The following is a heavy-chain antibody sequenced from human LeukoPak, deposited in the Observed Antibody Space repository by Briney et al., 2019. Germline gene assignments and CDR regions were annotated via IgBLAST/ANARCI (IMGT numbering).Heavy chain of an antibody. Sequence: PSETLSLTCTVSGGSISSYYWSWIRQPPGKGLEWIGYIYYSGSTNYNPSLKSRVTISVDTSKNQFSLKLSPVTAADTAVYYCARVRVYDSSGYYNYYYYMDVWGKGTTVTVSS. CDR1: GGSISSYY. CDR3: ARVRVYDSSGYYNYYYYMDV. D-gene: IGHD3-22*01. CDR2: IYYSGST. J-gene: IGHJ6*03. V-gene: IGHV4-59*01.